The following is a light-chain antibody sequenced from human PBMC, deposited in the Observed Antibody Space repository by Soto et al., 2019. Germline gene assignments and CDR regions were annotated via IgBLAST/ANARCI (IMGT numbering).Light chain of an antibody. CDR1: SGDVGGYDY. CDR2: EVT. CDR3: SSHTSGSTRV. Sequence: QSALTQPASVSGSPGQSIAISCTGTSGDVGGYDYVSCYQQHPDKAPKLMIYEVTKRPSWVSNRFSGSKSGNTASLTISGLQPEDEADYYCSSHTSGSTRVLGSGTKLTLL. J-gene: IGLJ1*01. V-gene: IGLV2-14*01.